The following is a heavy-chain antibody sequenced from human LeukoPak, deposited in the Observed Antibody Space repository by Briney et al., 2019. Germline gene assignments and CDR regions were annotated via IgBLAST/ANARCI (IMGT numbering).Heavy chain of an antibody. J-gene: IGHJ3*02. CDR3: AKVWYYGSGSYYSGAFDI. Sequence: GGSLGLSCAASGFTFSSYAMSWVRQAPGKGLEWVSAISGSGGSTYYADSVKGRFTISRDNSKNTLYLQMNSLRAEDTAVYYCAKVWYYGSGSYYSGAFDIWGQGTMVTVSS. CDR1: GFTFSSYA. CDR2: ISGSGGST. V-gene: IGHV3-23*01. D-gene: IGHD3-10*01.